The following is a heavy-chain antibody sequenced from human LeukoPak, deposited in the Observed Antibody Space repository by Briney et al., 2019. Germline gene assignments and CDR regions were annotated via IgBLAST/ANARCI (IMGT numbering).Heavy chain of an antibody. CDR2: ISSSSSYI. D-gene: IGHD6-6*01. CDR3: ARAGGTSSDYFDY. V-gene: IGHV3-21*01. CDR1: GFTLNTYA. J-gene: IGHJ4*02. Sequence: GGSLRLSCAASGFTLNTYAMSWVRQAPGKGLEWVSSISSSSSYIYYADSVKGRFTISRDNAKNSLYLQMNSLRAEDTAVYYCARAGGTSSDYFDYWGQGTLVTVSS.